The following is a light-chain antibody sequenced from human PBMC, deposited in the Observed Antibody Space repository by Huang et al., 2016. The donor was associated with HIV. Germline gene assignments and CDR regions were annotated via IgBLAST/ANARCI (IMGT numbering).Light chain of an antibody. CDR1: QSVLSNY. CDR3: QQYNNLRYT. Sequence: EIVLTQSPGTLSLSPGERATLSCRASQSVLSNYLAWYQQKPGQAPRLLIYGASSMATGIPDSFSGSGSGTDFTLTISRLEPEDFAVYYCQQYNNLRYTFGQGTKLEIK. V-gene: IGKV3-20*01. J-gene: IGKJ2*01. CDR2: GAS.